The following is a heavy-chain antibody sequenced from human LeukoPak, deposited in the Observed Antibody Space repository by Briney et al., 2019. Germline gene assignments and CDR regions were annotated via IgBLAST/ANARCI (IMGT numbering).Heavy chain of an antibody. Sequence: PGGSLRLSCAASGFTLSDYWMSWVRQAPGKGLEWVANMNEDGSDKNYVDSVKGRFTISRDDATNSLHLQMNSLSPEDTAVYYCAREGIVVLPYYFDYWGQGSLVTVSS. J-gene: IGHJ4*02. D-gene: IGHD3-10*01. V-gene: IGHV3-7*01. CDR3: AREGIVVLPYYFDY. CDR1: GFTLSDYW. CDR2: MNEDGSDK.